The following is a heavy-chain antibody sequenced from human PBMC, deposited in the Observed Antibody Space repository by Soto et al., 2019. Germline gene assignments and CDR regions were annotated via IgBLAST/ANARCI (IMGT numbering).Heavy chain of an antibody. J-gene: IGHJ4*02. CDR1: GFTFSSYA. CDR2: ISESGGST. Sequence: GGSLRLSCAASGFTFSSYAMSWVRQAPGKGLEWVSGISESGGSTYYADSVRGRFTISRDISKNTLYMQMNCLRGEDTAVYYCAKDLYSGYGGIDYWGQGTLVTVSS. V-gene: IGHV3-23*01. D-gene: IGHD5-12*01. CDR3: AKDLYSGYGGIDY.